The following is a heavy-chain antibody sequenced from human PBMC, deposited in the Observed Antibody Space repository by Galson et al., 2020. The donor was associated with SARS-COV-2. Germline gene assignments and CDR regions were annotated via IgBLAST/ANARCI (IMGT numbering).Heavy chain of an antibody. D-gene: IGHD4-4*01. V-gene: IGHV3-7*01. CDR1: GFTFNDYW. CDR2: IRQDGSRK. CDR3: ARDDSKVTTGFDY. J-gene: IGHJ4*02. Sequence: LSLTCAASGFTFNDYWMSWVRQPPGEGLEWVADIRQDGSRKYYVDSVKGRFTISRDNAKNSLYLQMDSLRVEDTAVYYCARDDSKVTTGFDYWGQGILVTVAP.